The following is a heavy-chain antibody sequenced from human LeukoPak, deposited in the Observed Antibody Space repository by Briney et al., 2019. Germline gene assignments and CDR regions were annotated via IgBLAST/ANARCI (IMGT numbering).Heavy chain of an antibody. D-gene: IGHD6-19*01. Sequence: KPSETLSLTCTVSGGSISSYYWSWIRQPPGKGLEWIGYVYYSGSTNYNPSLKSRVTMSVDTSENQFSLRLSSVTAADTAVYYCARRTTAVAGTRGYFDYWGQGTLVTVSS. CDR2: VYYSGST. CDR1: GGSISSYY. J-gene: IGHJ4*02. CDR3: ARRTTAVAGTRGYFDY. V-gene: IGHV4-59*08.